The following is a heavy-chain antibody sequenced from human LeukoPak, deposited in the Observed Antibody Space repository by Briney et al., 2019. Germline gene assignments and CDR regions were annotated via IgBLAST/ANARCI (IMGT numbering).Heavy chain of an antibody. D-gene: IGHD3-22*01. CDR3: AKGRTYYYDSSGYYKDY. J-gene: IGHJ4*02. Sequence: GGSLRLSCAASGFTFSSYAMSWVRQAPGKGLEWVSAISGSGGNTYYADSVKGRFTISRDNSKNTLYLQMNSLRAEDAAVYYCAKGRTYYYDSSGYYKDYWGQGTLVTVSS. CDR2: ISGSGGNT. V-gene: IGHV3-23*01. CDR1: GFTFSSYA.